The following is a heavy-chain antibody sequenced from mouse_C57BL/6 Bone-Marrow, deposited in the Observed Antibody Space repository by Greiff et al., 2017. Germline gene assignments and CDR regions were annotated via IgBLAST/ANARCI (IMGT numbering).Heavy chain of an antibody. Sequence: VKLQQSGPELVKPGASVKISCKASGYAFSSSWMNWVKQRPGKGLEWIGRIYPGDGDTNYNGKFKGKATLTADKSSSTAYMQLSSLTSEDSAVYFCARSEVYYGNSFAYWGQGTLVTVSA. CDR1: GYAFSSSW. CDR2: IYPGDGDT. D-gene: IGHD2-1*01. V-gene: IGHV1-82*01. CDR3: ARSEVYYGNSFAY. J-gene: IGHJ3*01.